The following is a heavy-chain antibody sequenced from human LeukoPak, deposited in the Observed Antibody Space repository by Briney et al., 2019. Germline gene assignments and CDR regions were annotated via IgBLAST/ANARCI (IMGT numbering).Heavy chain of an antibody. CDR2: IHSSGNT. D-gene: IGHD5-18*01. Sequence: PSETLSLTCTVSGGSISSSNYYWGWIRQSPGKGLEWIGSIHSSGNTYNNPALKSRVTMSVDTSNNQLSLRLSSVTAADTAVYYCARNPSRVDTATVMGYWGQGTLVTVSS. CDR3: ARNPSRVDTATVMGY. V-gene: IGHV4-39*01. CDR1: GGSISSSNYY. J-gene: IGHJ4*02.